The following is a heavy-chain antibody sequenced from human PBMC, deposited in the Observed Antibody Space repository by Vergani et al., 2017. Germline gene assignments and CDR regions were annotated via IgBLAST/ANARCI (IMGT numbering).Heavy chain of an antibody. J-gene: IGHJ6*02. D-gene: IGHD2-21*01. Sequence: EVQLVESGGGLVQPGRSLRLSCAASGFTFSSYAMSWVRQAPGKGLEWVSAISGSGGSTYYADSVKGRFTISRDNSKNSLYLQMNSLRAEDTAVYYCARDGGESNYYYGMDVGGQGTTVTVSS. CDR2: ISGSGGST. CDR3: ARDGGESNYYYGMDV. V-gene: IGHV3-23*04. CDR1: GFTFSSYA.